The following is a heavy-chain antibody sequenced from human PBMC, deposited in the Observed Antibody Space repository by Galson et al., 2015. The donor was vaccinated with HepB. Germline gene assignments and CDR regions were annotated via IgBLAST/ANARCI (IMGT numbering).Heavy chain of an antibody. J-gene: IGHJ5*02. Sequence: LSLTCTVSGGSISSSSYYWGWIRQPPGKGLEWIGSIYYSGGTYYNPSLKSRVTISVDTSKNQFSLKLSSVTAADTAVYYCARGYAYGSGSNWFDPWGQGTRVTVSS. V-gene: IGHV4-39*07. CDR1: GGSISSSSYY. CDR2: IYYSGGT. CDR3: ARGYAYGSGSNWFDP. D-gene: IGHD3-10*01.